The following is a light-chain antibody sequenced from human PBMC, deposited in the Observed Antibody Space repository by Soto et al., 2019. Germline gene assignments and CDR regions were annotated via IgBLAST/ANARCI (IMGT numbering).Light chain of an antibody. CDR3: QHYYSIPWT. Sequence: DIVMTQSPDSLAVSLGERATINCKSSQIVLYNSNNKNCLAWYQQKPGQPPRLLIYWASTRESGVPDRFSGSGSGTDFTLTISSLQAEDVAVYYCQHYYSIPWTFGQGTKVDI. J-gene: IGKJ1*01. CDR1: QIVLYNSNNKNC. CDR2: WAS. V-gene: IGKV4-1*01.